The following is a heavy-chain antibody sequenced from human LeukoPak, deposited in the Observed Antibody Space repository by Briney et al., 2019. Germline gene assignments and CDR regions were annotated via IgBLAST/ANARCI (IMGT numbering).Heavy chain of an antibody. Sequence: PGGSLRLSCAASGFTFSSYAMSWVRQAPGKGLEWVSAISGSGGSTYYADSVKGRFTISRDNSKNTLYLQMNSLRAEDTAVYYCAKDREGIGNGGITANWFDPWGQGTLVTVSS. CDR2: ISGSGGST. CDR3: AKDREGIGNGGITANWFDP. V-gene: IGHV3-23*01. CDR1: GFTFSSYA. J-gene: IGHJ5*02. D-gene: IGHD1-14*01.